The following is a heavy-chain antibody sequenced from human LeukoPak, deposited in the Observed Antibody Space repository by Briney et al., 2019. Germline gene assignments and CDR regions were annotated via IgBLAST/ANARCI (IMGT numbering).Heavy chain of an antibody. Sequence: GGSLRLSCAASGFTFSSYSMNWVRQAPGKGLEWVSYISSSSSTIYYADSVKGRFTISRDNAKNSLYLQMNSLRAEDTAVYYCARELYYYDSSGYYYWGQGTLVTVSS. V-gene: IGHV3-48*01. CDR1: GFTFSSYS. J-gene: IGHJ4*02. D-gene: IGHD3-22*01. CDR3: ARELYYYDSSGYYY. CDR2: ISSSSSTI.